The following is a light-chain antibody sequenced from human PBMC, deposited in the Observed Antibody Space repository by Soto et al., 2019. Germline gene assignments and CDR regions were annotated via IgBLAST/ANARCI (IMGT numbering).Light chain of an antibody. V-gene: IGKV3-20*01. CDR3: QQYGSSPLT. J-gene: IGKJ4*01. CDR1: QSVSNNY. Sequence: EIVLTQSPGTLSLSPGERGTLSCRASQSVSNNYLAWYQQKPGQAPRLLIYGASSRATGIPDRFSGSGSGTDFTLTISRLEPEDFAVYYCQQYGSSPLTFGGGTKVEIK. CDR2: GAS.